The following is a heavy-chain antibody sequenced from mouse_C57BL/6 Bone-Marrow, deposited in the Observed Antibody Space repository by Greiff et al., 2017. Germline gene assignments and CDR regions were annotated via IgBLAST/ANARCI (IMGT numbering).Heavy chain of an antibody. CDR1: GYTFTSYW. Sequence: QVQLKQPGAELVKPGASVKLSCKASGYTFTSYWMHWVKQRPGQGLEWIGMIHPNSGSTNYNEKFKSKATLTVDKSSSTAYMQLSSLTSEDSAVYYCARWDYYGSTWYFDVWGTGTTVTVSS. D-gene: IGHD1-1*01. J-gene: IGHJ1*03. CDR3: ARWDYYGSTWYFDV. CDR2: IHPNSGST. V-gene: IGHV1-64*01.